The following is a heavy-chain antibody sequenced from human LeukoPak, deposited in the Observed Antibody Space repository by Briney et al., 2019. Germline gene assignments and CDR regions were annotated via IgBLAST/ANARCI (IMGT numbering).Heavy chain of an antibody. CDR3: ASFAGLLGQYYFDY. V-gene: IGHV4-38-2*01. D-gene: IGHD1-26*01. CDR1: GYSISSGYY. Sequence: SETLSLTCAVSGYSISSGYYWGWIRPPPGKGLEWIGSIYHSGSTYYNPSLKSRVTISVDTSKNHFSLKLSSVTAADTAVYYCASFAGLLGQYYFDYWGQGTLVTVSS. J-gene: IGHJ4*02. CDR2: IYHSGST.